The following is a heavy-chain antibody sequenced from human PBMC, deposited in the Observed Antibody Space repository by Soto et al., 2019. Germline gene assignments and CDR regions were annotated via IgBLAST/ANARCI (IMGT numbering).Heavy chain of an antibody. CDR3: AKVAGATTGWVDF. J-gene: IGHJ4*02. D-gene: IGHD1-26*01. CDR2: VSGSSDST. Sequence: EVQLLESGGGLVQPGGSLRLSCEASGFTFGSYAMSWVRQAPGKGLEWVSTVSGSSDSTYYADSVKGRFTISRDKSKNTLYLQMNSLRVEDTAVYYCAKVAGATTGWVDFWGQGTLVTVSS. V-gene: IGHV3-23*01. CDR1: GFTFGSYA.